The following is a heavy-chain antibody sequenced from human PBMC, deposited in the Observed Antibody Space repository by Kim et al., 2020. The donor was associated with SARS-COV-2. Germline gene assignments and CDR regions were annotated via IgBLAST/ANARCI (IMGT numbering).Heavy chain of an antibody. V-gene: IGHV3-11*06. Sequence: GGSLRLSCAASGFTFSDYYMSWIRQAPGKGLEWVSYISSSSSHTNYADSVKGRFTISRDNAKNSLYLQMNSLRAEDTAVYYCAREGDIVVAYDMDVWGQGTTVTVSS. D-gene: IGHD2-15*01. J-gene: IGHJ6*02. CDR2: ISSSSSHT. CDR3: AREGDIVVAYDMDV. CDR1: GFTFSDYY.